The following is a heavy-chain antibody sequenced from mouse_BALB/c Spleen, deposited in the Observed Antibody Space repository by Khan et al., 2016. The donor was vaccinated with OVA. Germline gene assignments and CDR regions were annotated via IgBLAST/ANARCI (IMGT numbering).Heavy chain of an antibody. CDR2: INPYNGNT. D-gene: IGHD1-1*01. Sequence: EVQLQQSGPELVKPGASMKISCKASGYSFTGYTMNWVKQSHGKNLEWIGLINPYNGNTNYNQKFKAKASLTVVKSSSTAYLELLSLTSEDSAVYYCARYDYYGSRDAMDYWGQGTSVTVSS. V-gene: IGHV1-37*01. J-gene: IGHJ4*01. CDR3: ARYDYYGSRDAMDY. CDR1: GYSFTGYT.